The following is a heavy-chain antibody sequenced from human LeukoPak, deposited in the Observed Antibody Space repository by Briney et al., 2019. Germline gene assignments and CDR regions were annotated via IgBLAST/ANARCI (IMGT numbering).Heavy chain of an antibody. CDR1: GDSLSSNSAA. V-gene: IGHV6-1*01. D-gene: IGHD6-13*01. Sequence: SQTLSLTRAISGDSLSSNSAAWNWIRQSPSRGLEWLGRTYYRSKWYYDYALSVKSRITINPDTSKNQFSLHLNSVTPEDTAVYYCARDDSSNWDAQEPCYFDYWGQGTLLTVSS. J-gene: IGHJ4*02. CDR3: ARDDSSNWDAQEPCYFDY. CDR2: TYYRSKWYY.